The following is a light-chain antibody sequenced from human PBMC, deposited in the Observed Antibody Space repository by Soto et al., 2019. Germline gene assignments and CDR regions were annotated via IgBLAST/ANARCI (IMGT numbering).Light chain of an antibody. CDR3: MQVLQTPPT. CDR1: QSLLQSNGNNQ. CDR2: LGS. V-gene: IGKV2-28*01. J-gene: IGKJ4*01. Sequence: EIGMTQSPLSLPVTPGEPASISCRSSQSLLQSNGNNQLGWVLQKPGQSPQLLMYLGSSRASGVPDRFSGSGSGTDFTLKISRVEPEDVGVYYCMQVLQTPPTFGGGTKVEIK.